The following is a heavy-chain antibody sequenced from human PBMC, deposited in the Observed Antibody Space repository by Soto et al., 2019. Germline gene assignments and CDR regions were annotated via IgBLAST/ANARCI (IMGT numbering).Heavy chain of an antibody. D-gene: IGHD1-26*01. J-gene: IGHJ4*02. CDR2: IYYSGST. Sequence: QVQLQESGPGLVKPSQTLSLTCTVSGGSISSGGYYWSWIRQHPGKGLEWIGYIYYSGSTYYNPSLKSRVXXXVXXSKNQFSLKLSSVTAADTAVYYCARARGPWTNFDYWGQGTLVTVSS. V-gene: IGHV4-31*03. CDR3: ARARGPWTNFDY. CDR1: GGSISSGGYY.